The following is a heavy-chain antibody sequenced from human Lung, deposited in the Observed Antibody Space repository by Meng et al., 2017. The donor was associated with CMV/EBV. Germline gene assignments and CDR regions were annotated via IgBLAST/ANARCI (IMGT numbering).Heavy chain of an antibody. D-gene: IGHD2-21*02. CDR1: GGSISSSNW. V-gene: IGHV4-4*02. CDR3: ARVVTALWGYYFDY. J-gene: IGHJ4*02. Sequence: QFRSAVPGRGRLSGTLPPTCAVFGGSISSSNWWRWGRQPPGKGLEWSGEIYHSGSTNYNPSLKSRVTISVDKSKNQFSLKLSSVTAADTAVYYCARVVTALWGYYFDYWGQGTLVTVSS. CDR2: IYHSGST.